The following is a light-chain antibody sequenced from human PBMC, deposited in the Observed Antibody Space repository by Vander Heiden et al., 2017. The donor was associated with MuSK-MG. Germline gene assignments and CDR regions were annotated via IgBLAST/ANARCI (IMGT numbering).Light chain of an antibody. CDR3: AVWDDSLNAYV. Sequence: QSVPTQLPSASGTPGQRVTVSCSGSSSNIGTNSVNWYQHVPGTAPKLLIYMNRHRPSGVPDRFSASKSGTSASLAISGLHADDEADYYCAVWDDSLNAYVFGTGSKVTVL. J-gene: IGLJ1*01. CDR2: MNR. V-gene: IGLV1-44*01. CDR1: SSNIGTNS.